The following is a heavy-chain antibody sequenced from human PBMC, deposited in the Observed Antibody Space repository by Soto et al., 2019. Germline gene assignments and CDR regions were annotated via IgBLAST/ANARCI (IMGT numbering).Heavy chain of an antibody. V-gene: IGHV4-38-2*02. J-gene: IGHJ5*02. CDR2: IYHSGTT. Sequence: PSETLSLTCAVSGDSISRGYHWAWIRQPPGKGLEWVASIYHSGTTYYNPSLTSRVTISVDTSKNQFSLQLGSVTAADTAVYYCAREFDTSGWPSGMQHDRFDPWGQGTLVTVSS. D-gene: IGHD3-22*01. CDR3: AREFDTSGWPSGMQHDRFDP. CDR1: GDSISRGYH.